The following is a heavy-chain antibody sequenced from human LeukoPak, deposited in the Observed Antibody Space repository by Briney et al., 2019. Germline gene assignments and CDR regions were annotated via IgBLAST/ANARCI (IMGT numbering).Heavy chain of an antibody. CDR3: VRDNSGWYRPALGRETAYYYYYYMDV. CDR1: GFTFTNNF. D-gene: IGHD6-19*01. CDR2: IKQDGSEK. Sequence: GGSLRLSCAASGFTFTNNFMSWVRQAPGKGLEWVANIKQDGSEKYYVDSVKGRFTISRDNAKNSLYLQMNSLRTEDTAVYYCVRDNSGWYRPALGRETAYYYYYYMDVWGKGTTVTVSS. J-gene: IGHJ6*03. V-gene: IGHV3-7*01.